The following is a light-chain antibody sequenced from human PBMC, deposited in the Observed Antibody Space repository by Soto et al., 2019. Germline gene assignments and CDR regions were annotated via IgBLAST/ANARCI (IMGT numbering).Light chain of an antibody. CDR3: CSYATSSAYV. V-gene: IGLV2-23*01. CDR2: EGS. J-gene: IGLJ1*01. CDR1: SSDVGSYNL. Sequence: QSALTQPASVSGSPGQSITISCTGTSSDVGSYNLVSWYQHHPGKTPKLIIYEGSRRPSGVSNRFSGSKSGNTASLTISGLLAEDEADYYCCSYATSSAYVFXSGTKVTVL.